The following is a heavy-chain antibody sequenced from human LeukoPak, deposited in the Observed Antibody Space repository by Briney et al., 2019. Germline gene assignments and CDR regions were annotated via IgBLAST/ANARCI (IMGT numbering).Heavy chain of an antibody. Sequence: GGSLRLSCAASGFTLSNYAMNWVRQAPGKGLEWVSSISSSSSYIYYADSVKGRFTISRDYAKNLLYLQMNSLRIEDTAVYYCARDHGIPGSGSYRFDFWGHGTLVTVSS. CDR3: ARDHGIPGSGSYRFDF. CDR1: GFTLSNYA. J-gene: IGHJ4*01. D-gene: IGHD3-10*01. CDR2: ISSSSSYI. V-gene: IGHV3-21*06.